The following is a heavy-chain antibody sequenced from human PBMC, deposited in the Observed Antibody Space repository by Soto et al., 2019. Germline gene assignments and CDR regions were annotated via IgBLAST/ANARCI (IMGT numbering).Heavy chain of an antibody. CDR2: IYYSGST. Sequence: QVQLQESGPGLVKPSQTLSLTCTVSGGSISSGGYYWSWIRQHPGKGLEWIGYIYYSGSTYYNPSLKSRVTISVDTSKNQFSLKLSSVTAADTAVYYCARGRARSRVYDFWSGYYAVRDWGQGTLVTVSS. CDR1: GGSISSGGYY. J-gene: IGHJ4*02. V-gene: IGHV4-31*03. CDR3: ARGRARSRVYDFWSGYYAVRD. D-gene: IGHD3-3*01.